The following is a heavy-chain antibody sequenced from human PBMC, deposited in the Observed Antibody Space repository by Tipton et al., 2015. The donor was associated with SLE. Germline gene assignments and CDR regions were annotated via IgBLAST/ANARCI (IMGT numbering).Heavy chain of an antibody. CDR3: AKDKVESGSPGYMDV. V-gene: IGHV3-43*01. Sequence: SLRLSCAASGFTFDDYTMHWVRHAPGKGLEWVSLISWDGGSTYYADSVKGRFTISRDNSKNSLYLQMNSLRTEDTALYYCAKDKVESGSPGYMDVWGTATTVTVSS. D-gene: IGHD1-26*01. CDR2: ISWDGGST. J-gene: IGHJ6*03. CDR1: GFTFDDYT.